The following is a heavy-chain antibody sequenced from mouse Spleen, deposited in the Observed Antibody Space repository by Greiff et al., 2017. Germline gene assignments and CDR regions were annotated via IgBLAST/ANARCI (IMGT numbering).Heavy chain of an antibody. CDR3: ARYGNPFAY. J-gene: IGHJ3*01. Sequence: QVQLKESGPGLVAPSQSLSITCTVSGFSLTSYGVHWVRQPPGKGLEWLGVIWAGGSTNYNSALMSRLSISKDNSKSQVFLKMNSLQTDDTAMYYCARYGNPFAYWGQGTLVTVSA. D-gene: IGHD2-1*01. V-gene: IGHV2-9*02. CDR1: GFSLTSYG. CDR2: IWAGGST.